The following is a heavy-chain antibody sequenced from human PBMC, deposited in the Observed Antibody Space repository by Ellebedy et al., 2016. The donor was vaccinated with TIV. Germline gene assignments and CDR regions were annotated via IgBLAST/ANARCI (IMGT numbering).Heavy chain of an antibody. CDR2: INARGGNT. Sequence: GESLKISCAASGFTFSDYFMSWVRQAPGKGLEWVSTINARGGNTYYGDSVKGRFTISRDNSKNTLYLQMNSLRAEETAIYYCAKGWGIVDVWGQGTTVTVSS. CDR1: GFTFSDYF. V-gene: IGHV3-23*01. D-gene: IGHD3-16*01. J-gene: IGHJ6*02. CDR3: AKGWGIVDV.